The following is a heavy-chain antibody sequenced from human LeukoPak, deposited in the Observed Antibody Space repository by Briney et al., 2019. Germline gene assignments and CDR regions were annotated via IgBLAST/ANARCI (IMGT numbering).Heavy chain of an antibody. CDR1: GGSFSGYY. Sequence: SETLSLTCAVYGGSFSGYYWSWIRQPPGKGLEWIGEINHSGSTNYNPSLKSRVTISVDTSKNQFSLKLSSVTAADTAVYYCARGRLSAAPNYYYGMDVWGQGTTVTVSS. J-gene: IGHJ6*02. D-gene: IGHD6-6*01. CDR2: INHSGST. CDR3: ARGRLSAAPNYYYGMDV. V-gene: IGHV4-34*01.